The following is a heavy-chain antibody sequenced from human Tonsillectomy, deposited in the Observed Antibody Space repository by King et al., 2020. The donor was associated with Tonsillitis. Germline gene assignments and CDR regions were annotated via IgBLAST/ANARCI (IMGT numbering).Heavy chain of an antibody. D-gene: IGHD6-6*01. Sequence: VQLVESGGGVVQPGRSLRLSCAASGFTFSSYAMHWVRQAPGKGLEWVAVISYDGSNKYYADSVKGRFTISRDNSKNTLYLQMNSLRAEDTAVYYCARKTSRLVQPGDAFDIWGQGTMVTVSS. CDR1: GFTFSSYA. CDR3: ARKTSRLVQPGDAFDI. J-gene: IGHJ3*02. CDR2: ISYDGSNK. V-gene: IGHV3-30*04.